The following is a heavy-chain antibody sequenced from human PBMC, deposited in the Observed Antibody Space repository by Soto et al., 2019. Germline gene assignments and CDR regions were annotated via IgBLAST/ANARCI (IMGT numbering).Heavy chain of an antibody. V-gene: IGHV3-7*01. CDR2: TRQDGTEN. CDR3: ARGGGSSYDSGIIDS. J-gene: IGHJ4*02. CDR1: GFVFNDYW. D-gene: IGHD3-10*01. Sequence: GGSLRLSCAASGFVFNDYWMSWVRQAPGKGLEWMANTRQDGTENYYADSVEGRFIISRDNAKNSVFLQMNGLRAEDSAVYYCARGGGSSYDSGIIDSWGRGTLVTVSS.